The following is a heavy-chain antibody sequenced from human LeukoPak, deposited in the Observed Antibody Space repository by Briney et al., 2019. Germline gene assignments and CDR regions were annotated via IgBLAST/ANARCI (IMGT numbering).Heavy chain of an antibody. J-gene: IGHJ6*02. CDR3: ARDSGGYYYYYGMDV. D-gene: IGHD3-10*01. Sequence: GGSLRLSCAASGFTVSSNYMSWVRQAPGKGLEWVSVIYSGGSTYYADSVKGRFTISRDNSKNTPYLQMNSLRAEDTAVYYCARDSGGYYYYYGMDVWGQGTTVTVSS. CDR2: IYSGGST. CDR1: GFTVSSNY. V-gene: IGHV3-53*01.